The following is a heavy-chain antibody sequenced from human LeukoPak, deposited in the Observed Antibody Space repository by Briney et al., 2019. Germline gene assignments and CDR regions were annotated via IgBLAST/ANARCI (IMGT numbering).Heavy chain of an antibody. CDR2: LSGSDLST. D-gene: IGHD3-9*01. J-gene: IGHJ4*02. CDR3: AKPLRYFDWSAFDY. Sequence: GGSLRLSCAASRFIFSSYAMSWVRQAPGKGLEWVSTLSGSDLSTYYVDSVKGRFTISRDNSKNTSFLQMNSLRAEDTAVYYCAKPLRYFDWSAFDYWGQGALVTVSS. CDR1: RFIFSSYA. V-gene: IGHV3-23*01.